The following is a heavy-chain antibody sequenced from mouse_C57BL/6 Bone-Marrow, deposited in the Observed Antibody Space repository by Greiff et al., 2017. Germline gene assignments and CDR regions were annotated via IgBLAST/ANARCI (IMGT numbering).Heavy chain of an antibody. D-gene: IGHD4-1*01. J-gene: IGHJ2*01. CDR2: IYPSDSET. Sequence: QVQLKQPGAELVRPGSSVKLSCKASGYTFTSYWMDWVKQRPGQGLEWIGNIYPSDSETHYNQKFKDKATLTVDKSSSTAYMQLSSLTSEDSAVYYCALTGIYFDYWGQGTTLTVSS. CDR3: ALTGIYFDY. CDR1: GYTFTSYW. V-gene: IGHV1-61*01.